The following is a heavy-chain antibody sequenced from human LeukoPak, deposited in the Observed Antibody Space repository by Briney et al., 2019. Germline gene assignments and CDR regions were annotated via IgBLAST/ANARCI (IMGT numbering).Heavy chain of an antibody. CDR3: ARGGVATYDY. CDR2: IYYRGST. J-gene: IGHJ4*02. CDR1: GGSISSSSYY. V-gene: IGHV4-39*01. Sequence: SETLSLTCTVSGGSISSSSYYWGWIRQPPGKGLEWIGSIYYRGSTYYNPSLKSRVTISVDTSKNQFSLKLSSVTAADTAVYYCARGGVATYDYWGQGTLVTVSS. D-gene: IGHD5-12*01.